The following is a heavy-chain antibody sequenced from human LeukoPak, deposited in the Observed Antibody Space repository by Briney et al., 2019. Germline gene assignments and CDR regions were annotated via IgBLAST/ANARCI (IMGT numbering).Heavy chain of an antibody. D-gene: IGHD3-22*01. CDR2: IKSKTDGGTT. CDR1: GFTFSNAW. V-gene: IGHV3-15*07. J-gene: IGHJ6*02. CDR3: TSQYNYDSSGYPINYYYYGMDV. Sequence: GGSLRLSCAASGFTFSNAWMNWVRQAPGKGLEWVGRIKSKTDGGTTDYAAPVKGRFTISRDDSKNTLYLQMNSLKTEDTAVYYCTSQYNYDSSGYPINYYYYGMDVWGQGTTVTVSS.